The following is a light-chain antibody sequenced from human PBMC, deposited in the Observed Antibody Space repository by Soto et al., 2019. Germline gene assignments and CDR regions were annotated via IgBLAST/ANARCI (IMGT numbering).Light chain of an antibody. J-gene: IGLJ2*01. CDR1: SSNIENNY. V-gene: IGLV1-51*01. CDR3: GTWDSSLSSVV. Sequence: QSELTQPPSVSAAPGQKVTISCSGSSSNIENNYVSWYQQLPGTAPKLLIYDTHKRPSRIPDRFSGSRSGTSATLGITGLQTGDEADYYCGTWDSSLSSVVFGGGTKLTVL. CDR2: DTH.